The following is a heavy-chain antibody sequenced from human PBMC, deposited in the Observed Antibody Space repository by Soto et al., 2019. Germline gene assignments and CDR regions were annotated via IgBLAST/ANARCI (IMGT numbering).Heavy chain of an antibody. Sequence: GASVKVSCKVSGYTLTELSMHWVRQAPGKGLEWMGGFNPEDGETIYAQKFQGRVTMTEDTSTSTAYMELRSLRSDDTAVYYCTREGSAPYYYYGMDAWGQGTTVTVSS. CDR3: TREGSAPYYYYGMDA. CDR2: FNPEDGET. D-gene: IGHD3-10*01. V-gene: IGHV1-24*01. CDR1: GYTLTELS. J-gene: IGHJ6*02.